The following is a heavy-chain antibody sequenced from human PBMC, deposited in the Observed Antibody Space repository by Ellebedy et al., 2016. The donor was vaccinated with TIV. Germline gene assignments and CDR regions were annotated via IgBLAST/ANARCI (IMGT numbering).Heavy chain of an antibody. CDR2: INSDGSSI. D-gene: IGHD5-12*01. CDR3: ARDLSGDDLGIDY. V-gene: IGHV3-74*01. Sequence: PGGSLRLSCVASGFTFSRYWMHWVRQAPGKGLMWISRINSDGSSISYADSVKGRFTISRDNAKNTQYLQMNSLRVEDTAVYYCARDLSGDDLGIDYWGQGTLVTVSS. J-gene: IGHJ4*02. CDR1: GFTFSRYW.